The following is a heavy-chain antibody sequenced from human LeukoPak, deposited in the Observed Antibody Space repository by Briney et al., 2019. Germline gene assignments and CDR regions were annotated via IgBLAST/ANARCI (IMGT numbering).Heavy chain of an antibody. J-gene: IGHJ4*02. V-gene: IGHV3-23*01. D-gene: IGHD5-18*01. CDR1: GFTFSSYA. CDR2: ISGSGGST. Sequence: GGSLRLSCAASGFTFSSYAMSWVRQAPGNGLEWVSAISGSGGSTYYADSVKGRFTISRDNSKNTLYLQMNSLRAEDTAVYYCAKISAIVILEYFDYWGQGTLVTVSS. CDR3: AKISAIVILEYFDY.